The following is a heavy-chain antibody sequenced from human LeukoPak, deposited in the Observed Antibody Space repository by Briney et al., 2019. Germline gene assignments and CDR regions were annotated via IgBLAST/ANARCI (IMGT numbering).Heavy chain of an antibody. J-gene: IGHJ3*01. CDR1: GFSFSDYV. V-gene: IGHV3-23*01. CDR2: ISGRGDKT. Sequence: GGSLRLSCVASGFSFSDYVMTWVRQAPGKGLEWVSGISGRGDKTYRADSVTGRFTISRDNSKNTAYLQMNSLRVEGTAVYYCAIGERFIDAFEFWGQGTAVTVSS. CDR3: AIGERFIDAFEF.